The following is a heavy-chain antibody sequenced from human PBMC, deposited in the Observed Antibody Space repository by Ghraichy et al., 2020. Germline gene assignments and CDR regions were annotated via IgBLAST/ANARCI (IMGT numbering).Heavy chain of an antibody. Sequence: GGSLRLSCAASGFTFSSYSMNWVRQAPGKGLEWVSSISSSSSYIYYADSVKGRFTISRDNAKNSLYLQMNSLRAEDTAVYYCASGFPDYGDDDLYDYWGQGTLVTVSS. CDR2: ISSSSSYI. D-gene: IGHD4-17*01. J-gene: IGHJ4*02. V-gene: IGHV3-21*01. CDR1: GFTFSSYS. CDR3: ASGFPDYGDDDLYDY.